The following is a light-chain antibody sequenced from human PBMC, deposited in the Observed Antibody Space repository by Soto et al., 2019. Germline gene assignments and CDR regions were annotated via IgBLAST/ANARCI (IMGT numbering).Light chain of an antibody. Sequence: EIVMTQSPVTVSVSPGERATLSCRASQSIFNNLAWYQQSPGQAPRLLIYGTSTRAAGFLARFSGSGSGTEFTLTISSLQSEDFALDYCLQYNDWPFTFGPGTKVDIK. J-gene: IGKJ3*01. V-gene: IGKV3-15*01. CDR2: GTS. CDR3: LQYNDWPFT. CDR1: QSIFNN.